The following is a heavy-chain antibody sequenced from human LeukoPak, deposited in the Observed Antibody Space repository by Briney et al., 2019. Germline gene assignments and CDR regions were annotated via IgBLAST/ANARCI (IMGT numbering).Heavy chain of an antibody. V-gene: IGHV4-4*07. Sequence: SETLSLTCTISGGSIRGYYWSWIRQPAGKGLEWIGRIFSRGTTNYNPSLKSRVTMSVDTSKNQFSLKLSSVTAADTAVYYCARDHNGGFDPWGQGTLVTVSS. D-gene: IGHD1-1*01. CDR1: GGSIRGYY. CDR2: IFSRGTT. CDR3: ARDHNGGFDP. J-gene: IGHJ5*02.